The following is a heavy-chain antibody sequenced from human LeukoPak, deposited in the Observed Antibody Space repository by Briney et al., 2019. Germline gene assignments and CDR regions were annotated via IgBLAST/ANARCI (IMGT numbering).Heavy chain of an antibody. V-gene: IGHV3-9*03. CDR1: GFTFDNYA. CDR3: ARDYRGSGWSYYFDY. D-gene: IGHD6-19*01. CDR2: ISWNSGNI. J-gene: IGHJ4*02. Sequence: GGSLRLSCTASGFTFDNYAMHWVRQAPGKGLEWVSGISWNSGNIGYADSVKGRFTISRDNAKNSLYLQMNSLRAEDMALYYCARDYRGSGWSYYFDYWGQGTLVTVSS.